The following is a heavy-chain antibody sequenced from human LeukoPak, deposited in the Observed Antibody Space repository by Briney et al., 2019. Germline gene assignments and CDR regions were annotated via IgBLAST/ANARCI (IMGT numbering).Heavy chain of an antibody. CDR3: VQEGPRGLAFDI. CDR2: ISGSGGGT. CDR1: EVTFSSYV. Sequence: GGSLRLSCEASEVTFSSYVMSWVRQAPGKGPEWVSGISGSGGGTYADSVKGRFAISRDNSKNTLYLQMNSLRAEDTAVYYCVQEGPRGLAFDIWGQGTKVTVSS. J-gene: IGHJ3*02. V-gene: IGHV3-23*01.